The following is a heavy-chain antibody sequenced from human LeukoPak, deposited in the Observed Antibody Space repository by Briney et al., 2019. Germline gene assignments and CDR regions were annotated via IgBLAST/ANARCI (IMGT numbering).Heavy chain of an antibody. V-gene: IGHV1-69*13. CDR3: ASRVGATIIDRFDY. J-gene: IGHJ4*02. CDR1: GCTFSSYA. D-gene: IGHD1-26*01. CDR2: IIPIFGTA. Sequence: SVKVSCKASGCTFSSYAISWVRQAPGPGLEWMGGIIPIFGTANYAQKFHGRVTITADESTSTAYMELSSLRSEDTAVYYCASRVGATIIDRFDYWGQGTLVTVSS.